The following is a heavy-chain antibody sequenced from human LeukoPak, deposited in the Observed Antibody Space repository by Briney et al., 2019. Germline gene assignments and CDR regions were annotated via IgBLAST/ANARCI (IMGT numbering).Heavy chain of an antibody. CDR2: ISAYNGNT. Sequence: ASVKVSCKASGYTFTSYGISWVRQAPGQGLEWMGWISAYNGNTNYAQKFQGRVTMTTDTSTSTAYMELRSLRSDDTAVYYCARWDPYYYYMDVWGKGTTVTVSS. CDR1: GYTFTSYG. J-gene: IGHJ6*03. D-gene: IGHD1-26*01. V-gene: IGHV1-18*01. CDR3: ARWDPYYYYMDV.